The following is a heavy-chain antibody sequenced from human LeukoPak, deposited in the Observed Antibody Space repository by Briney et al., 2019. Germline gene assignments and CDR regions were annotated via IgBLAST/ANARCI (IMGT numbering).Heavy chain of an antibody. Sequence: GGSLRLSCAASGFTFSTSWMHWVRQAPGKGLEWVARIDSDDSRTIYADSVKGRFTISRDDAKNTLCLQMNSLRAEDTAVYYCARGLGRSGYPGDYYDYMDVWGKGTTVTVSS. V-gene: IGHV3-74*01. CDR1: GFTFSTSW. J-gene: IGHJ6*03. CDR2: IDSDDSRT. CDR3: ARGLGRSGYPGDYYDYMDV. D-gene: IGHD3-3*01.